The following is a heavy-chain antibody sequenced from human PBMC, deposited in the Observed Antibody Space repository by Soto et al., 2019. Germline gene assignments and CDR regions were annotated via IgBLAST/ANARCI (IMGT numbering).Heavy chain of an antibody. V-gene: IGHV4-4*02. J-gene: IGHJ5*02. CDR3: ARDSKGVVTAIRWFDP. D-gene: IGHD2-21*02. CDR1: GGSISSSNW. CDR2: IYHSGST. Sequence: PSETLSLTCAVSGGSISSSNWWSWVRQPPGKGLEWIGEIYHSGSTNYNPSLKSRVTISVDKSKNQFSLKLSSVTAADTAVYYCARDSKGVVTAIRWFDPWGQGTLVTVS.